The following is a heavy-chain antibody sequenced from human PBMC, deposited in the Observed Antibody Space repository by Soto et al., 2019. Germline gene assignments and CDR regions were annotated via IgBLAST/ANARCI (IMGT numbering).Heavy chain of an antibody. V-gene: IGHV1-45*02. J-gene: IGHJ5*02. Sequence: GASVKVSCKGSGNTFTYVYLHWVRQAPGQALEWMGWITPFNGNTKYAQKFQDRVTFTRDTSLNTASMELSSLRSEDTAIYYCTIAAYFSGATCYSGYNWFHPWGQGSLVTVSS. CDR3: TIAAYFSGATCYSGYNWFHP. CDR1: GNTFTYVY. D-gene: IGHD2-2*01. CDR2: ITPFNGNT.